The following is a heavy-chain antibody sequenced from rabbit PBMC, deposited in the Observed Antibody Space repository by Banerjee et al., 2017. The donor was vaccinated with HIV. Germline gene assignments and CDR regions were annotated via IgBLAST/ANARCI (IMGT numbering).Heavy chain of an antibody. CDR2: INTYTGKP. CDR3: ARDLASVVGWNFGL. Sequence: QEQLVESGGGLVKPEGSLTLTCKASGFSFSDRDVMCWVRQAPGKGLQWIACINTYTGKPVDATGAKGRFTISRTSSTTVTLQMTSLTAADTATYFSARDLASVVGWNFGLWGPGTLVTVS. D-gene: IGHD3-1*01. V-gene: IGHV1S45*01. J-gene: IGHJ4*01. CDR1: GFSFSDRDV.